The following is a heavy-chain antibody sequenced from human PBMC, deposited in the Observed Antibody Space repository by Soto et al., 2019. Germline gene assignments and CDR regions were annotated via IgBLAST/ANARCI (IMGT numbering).Heavy chain of an antibody. V-gene: IGHV1-69*13. J-gene: IGHJ4*02. CDR2: IIPIFGTA. CDR1: GGTFSIYA. Sequence: SVKVSCKASGGTFSIYAISCVLQSPVQGLEWMGGIIPIFGTANYARKFQGRVTITADESTSTAYMELSSLRSEDTAVYYCARRKTIGYCSSTSCLYYFDYWGQGTLVTVSS. D-gene: IGHD2-2*01. CDR3: ARRKTIGYCSSTSCLYYFDY.